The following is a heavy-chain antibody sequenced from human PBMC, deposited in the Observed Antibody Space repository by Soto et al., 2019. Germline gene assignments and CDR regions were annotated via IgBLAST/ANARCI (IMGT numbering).Heavy chain of an antibody. D-gene: IGHD1-26*01. CDR3: ARDGKLRNYGMDV. CDR2: IYTSGST. V-gene: IGHV4-4*07. CDR1: GGSMSSYY. Sequence: PSETLSLSCPVSGGSMSSYYWSWIRQPAGKGLEWIGRIYTSGSTNYNPSLKSRVTMSVDTSKNQFSLKLSSVTAADTAVYYCARDGKLRNYGMDVWGQGTTVTVSS. J-gene: IGHJ6*02.